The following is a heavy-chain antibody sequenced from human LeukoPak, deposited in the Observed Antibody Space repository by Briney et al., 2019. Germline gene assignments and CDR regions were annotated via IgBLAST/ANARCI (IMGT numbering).Heavy chain of an antibody. CDR1: GGSIISYY. V-gene: IGHV4-59*01. CDR2: IYYSGST. J-gene: IGHJ6*03. Sequence: SETLSLTCTVSGGSIISYYWSWIRQPPGKGLEWIGYIYYSGSTNYNPSLKSRVTISVDTSKNQFSLKLTSVTAADTAVYYCARETSQKGAHYMDVWGKGTTVTISS. CDR3: ARETSQKGAHYMDV. D-gene: IGHD3-16*01.